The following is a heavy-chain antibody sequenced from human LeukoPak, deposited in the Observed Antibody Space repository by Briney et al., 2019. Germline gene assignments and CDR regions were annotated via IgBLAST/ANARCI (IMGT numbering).Heavy chain of an antibody. CDR1: GFTFSDYW. D-gene: IGHD6-6*01. V-gene: IGHV3-7*01. J-gene: IGHJ4*02. CDR2: IKGDETEK. Sequence: GGSLRLSCAASGFTFSDYWMHWVRRAPGKGLEWVANIKGDETEKYYADSVKGRFTISRDNAKNSLYLQMNSLRAEDTAVYYCARDRAAARRDYWGQGTLVTVSS. CDR3: ARDRAAARRDY.